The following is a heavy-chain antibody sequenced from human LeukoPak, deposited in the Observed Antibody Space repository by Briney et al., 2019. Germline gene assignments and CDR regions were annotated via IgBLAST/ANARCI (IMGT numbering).Heavy chain of an antibody. Sequence: GGSLRLSCAASGFTFSSYSMNWVRQAPGKGLEWVSSISSSSSYIYYADSVKGRFTISRDNSKNTLYLQMNSLRAEDTAVYYCAKVGILAVAGTTGDYWGQGTLVTVSS. D-gene: IGHD6-19*01. CDR1: GFTFSSYS. CDR2: ISSSSSYI. V-gene: IGHV3-21*01. CDR3: AKVGILAVAGTTGDY. J-gene: IGHJ4*02.